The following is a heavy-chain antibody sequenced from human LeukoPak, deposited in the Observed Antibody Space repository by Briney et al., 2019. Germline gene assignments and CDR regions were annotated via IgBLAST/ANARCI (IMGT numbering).Heavy chain of an antibody. Sequence: PGGSLRLSCAASGFTVSNNHMNWVRQAPGKGLECVSVLNNDGSTSYADSVKGRFTTSRDRSKNTAYLQMNSLRAEDTAVYYCAGAGGYTVYGGQGTLVTVSS. V-gene: IGHV3-66*01. CDR3: AGAGGYTVY. J-gene: IGHJ4*02. CDR2: LNNDGST. D-gene: IGHD5/OR15-5a*01. CDR1: GFTVSNNH.